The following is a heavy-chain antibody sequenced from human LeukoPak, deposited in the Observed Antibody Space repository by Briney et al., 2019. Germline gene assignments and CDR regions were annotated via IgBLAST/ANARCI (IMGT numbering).Heavy chain of an antibody. Sequence: PSETLSLTCTVSGGSISSYYWSWIRQPAGKGLEWIGRIYTSGSTNYNPSLKSRVTMSVDTSKNQFSLKLSSVTAADTAVHYCAREITGYSSGWYLNYWGQGTLVTVSS. J-gene: IGHJ4*02. CDR2: IYTSGST. V-gene: IGHV4-4*07. D-gene: IGHD6-19*01. CDR3: AREITGYSSGWYLNY. CDR1: GGSISSYY.